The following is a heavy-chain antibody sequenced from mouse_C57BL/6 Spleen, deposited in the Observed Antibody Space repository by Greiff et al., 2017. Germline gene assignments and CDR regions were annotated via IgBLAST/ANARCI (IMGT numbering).Heavy chain of an antibody. Sequence: EVQLQQSGPGLVKPSQSLSLTCSVTGYSITSGYYWNWIRQFPGNKLEWMGYISYDGSNNYNPSLKNRISITRDTSKNQFFLKLNSVTTEDTATYYCAREGHYYGSPYYFDYWGQGTTLTVSS. CDR1: GYSITSGYY. CDR3: AREGHYYGSPYYFDY. V-gene: IGHV3-6*01. CDR2: ISYDGSN. J-gene: IGHJ2*01. D-gene: IGHD1-1*01.